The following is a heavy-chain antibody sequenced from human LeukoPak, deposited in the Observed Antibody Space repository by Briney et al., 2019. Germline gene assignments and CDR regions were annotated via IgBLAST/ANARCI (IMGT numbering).Heavy chain of an antibody. CDR2: MNPNSGNT. V-gene: IGHV1-8*01. D-gene: IGHD5-18*01. J-gene: IGHJ4*02. CDR3: ARGIRYSYGYFGY. CDR1: GYTFTSYD. Sequence: ASVKVSCKASGYTFTSYDINWVRQATGQGLEWVGWMNPNSGNTGYAQKFQGRVTMTRNTSISTAYMELSSLRSEDTAVYYCARGIRYSYGYFGYWGQGTLVTVSS.